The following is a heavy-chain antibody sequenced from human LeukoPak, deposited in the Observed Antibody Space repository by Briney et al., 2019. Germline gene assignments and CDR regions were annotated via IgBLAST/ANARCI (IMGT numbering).Heavy chain of an antibody. CDR2: ISSNGGST. Sequence: PGGSLRLSCAASGFTFSSYAMHWVRQAPGKGLEYVSAISSNGGSTYYANSVKGRFTISRDNSKNTLYLQMGSLRAEDMAVYYCARDGARYRSPYYYYYMDVWGKGTTVTVSS. J-gene: IGHJ6*03. CDR1: GFTFSSYA. D-gene: IGHD4/OR15-4a*01. CDR3: ARDGARYRSPYYYYYMDV. V-gene: IGHV3-64*01.